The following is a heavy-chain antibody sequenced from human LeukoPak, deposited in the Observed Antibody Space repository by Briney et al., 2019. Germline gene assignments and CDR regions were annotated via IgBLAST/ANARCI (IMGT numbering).Heavy chain of an antibody. D-gene: IGHD3-22*01. Sequence: SVKVSCKASGGTFSSYAISWVRQTPGQGLEWMGRIIPLLAVATHAQNFQGRVMITADISTSTAYMELSSLRSEDTAVYYCARDPYYFESAGYYPDWGQGTLVTVSS. CDR2: IIPLLAVA. CDR3: ARDPYYFESAGYYPD. CDR1: GGTFSSYA. V-gene: IGHV1-69*04. J-gene: IGHJ4*02.